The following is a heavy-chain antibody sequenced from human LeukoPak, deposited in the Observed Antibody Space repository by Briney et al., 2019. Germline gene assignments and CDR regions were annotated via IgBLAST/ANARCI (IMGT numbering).Heavy chain of an antibody. CDR2: IYSGGST. CDR1: GFTVSTYY. CDR3: ARGLGYCTSTTCLLPFDY. D-gene: IGHD2-2*01. V-gene: IGHV3-53*01. Sequence: GSLRLSCAASGFTVSTYYMTWVRQAPGKGLECVSVIYSGGSTYYADSVKGRFTVSRDNSKYTLYLQMNSLRAEDTAMYYCARGLGYCTSTTCLLPFDYWGQGTLVTVSS. J-gene: IGHJ4*02.